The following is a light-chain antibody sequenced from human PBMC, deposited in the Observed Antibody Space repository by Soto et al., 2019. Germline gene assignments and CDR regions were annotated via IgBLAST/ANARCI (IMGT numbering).Light chain of an antibody. V-gene: IGKV1-8*01. CDR1: QGISSY. CDR2: AES. J-gene: IGKJ1*01. Sequence: IRVTQSPSSFSASTGDRSTITCRASQGISSYLAWYQQKPGKAPKLLIYAESTLQSGVPSRFTGSGSGTEFTLTISSLQPDDFATYYCPQYNTHRTFGQGTKV. CDR3: PQYNTHRT.